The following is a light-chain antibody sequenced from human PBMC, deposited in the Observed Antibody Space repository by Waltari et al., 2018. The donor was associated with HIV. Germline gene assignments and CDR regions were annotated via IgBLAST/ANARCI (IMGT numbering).Light chain of an antibody. J-gene: IGKJ4*01. CDR1: QSVSDF. CDR3: QQRSHWPLT. V-gene: IGKV3-11*01. Sequence: ETVLTQSPARLSLSPGGRANLSCRANQSVSDFLAWYRQTPGQPPRLLIYDASTRATGTPARFSCSGSGPDFTLTISSLEPEDFAVDYCQQRSHWPLTFGGGTKVEMK. CDR2: DAS.